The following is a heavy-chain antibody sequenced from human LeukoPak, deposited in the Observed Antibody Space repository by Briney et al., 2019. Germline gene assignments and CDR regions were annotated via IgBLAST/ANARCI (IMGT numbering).Heavy chain of an antibody. V-gene: IGHV3-48*01. Sequence: GGSLRLSCAASGFTFSSYSMNWVRQAPGKGLEWVSYISSSSSTIYYADSVKGRFTISRDNAKNSLYLQMNSLRAEDTAVYYCASFLGGYDSSGYYPDALDIWGQGTMVTVSS. CDR2: ISSSSSTI. CDR3: ASFLGGYDSSGYYPDALDI. J-gene: IGHJ3*02. CDR1: GFTFSSYS. D-gene: IGHD3-22*01.